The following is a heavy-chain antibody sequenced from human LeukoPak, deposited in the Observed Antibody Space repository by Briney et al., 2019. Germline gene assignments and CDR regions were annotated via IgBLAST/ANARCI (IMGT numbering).Heavy chain of an antibody. CDR1: GFTFDDYA. V-gene: IGHV3-9*01. J-gene: IGHJ4*02. CDR2: ISWNSGSI. D-gene: IGHD1-26*01. CDR3: AKDKASGTYFDY. Sequence: GGSLRLSCAASGFTFDDYAMHWVWQAPGKGLEWVSGISWNSGSIGYADSVKGRFTISRDNAKNSLYLQMNSLRAEDTALYYCAKDKASGTYFDYWGQGTLVTVSS.